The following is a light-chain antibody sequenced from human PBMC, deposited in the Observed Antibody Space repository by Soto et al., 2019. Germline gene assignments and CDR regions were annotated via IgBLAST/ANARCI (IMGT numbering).Light chain of an antibody. J-gene: IGKJ1*01. CDR1: QTISNY. V-gene: IGKV3-15*01. CDR3: HQYQTWPRT. CDR2: GAS. Sequence: EIVMTQSPVTLSVSPGERATLSCRASQTISNYLAWYQQKPGQAPRLLVYGASTRATGFPARFSGSGSGTEFTRTISSLQSEDVAIYYCHQYQTWPRTFGQGTKVEIK.